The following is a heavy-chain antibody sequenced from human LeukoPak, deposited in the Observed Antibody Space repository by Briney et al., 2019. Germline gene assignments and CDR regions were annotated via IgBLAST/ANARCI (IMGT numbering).Heavy chain of an antibody. J-gene: IGHJ4*02. Sequence: GESLKISCKGSGYNFGSYWIDWVRQMPGKGLEWMGRVDPSDSYTNYSPSFQGHVSISTDKSISTAYLQWNSLKASDTGTYYCATGVGDTAMVIDYWGQGTLVTVSS. CDR2: VDPSDSYT. D-gene: IGHD5-18*01. CDR1: GYNFGSYW. CDR3: ATGVGDTAMVIDY. V-gene: IGHV5-10-1*01.